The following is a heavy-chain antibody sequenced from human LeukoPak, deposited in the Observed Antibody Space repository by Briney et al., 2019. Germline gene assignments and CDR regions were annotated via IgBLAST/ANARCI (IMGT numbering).Heavy chain of an antibody. CDR2: ISPAGDST. CDR1: GFTFSDYS. Sequence: GGSLRLSCTASGFTFSDYSMSCVRQAPGAGLEWVSAISPAGDSTTDADSVRGRFTISRDNSKSTLYLQMNGLTAEDTALYYCARRLVTAGITDFFDSWGQGTLVSVPS. V-gene: IGHV3-23*01. D-gene: IGHD2-2*01. CDR3: ARRLVTAGITDFFDS. J-gene: IGHJ4*02.